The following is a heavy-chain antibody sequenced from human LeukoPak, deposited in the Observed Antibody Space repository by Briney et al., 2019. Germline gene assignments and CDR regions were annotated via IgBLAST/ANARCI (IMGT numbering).Heavy chain of an antibody. CDR3: ARGISLGDRGSDWYTRYFQH. V-gene: IGHV4-59*12. J-gene: IGHJ1*01. Sequence: SSETLSLTCTVSGGSISSYYWSWIRQPPGKGLEWIGSIYYSGSTYYNPSLKSRVTISVDTSKNQFSLKLSSVTAADTAVYYCARGISLGDRGSDWYTRYFQHWGQGTLVTVSS. CDR2: IYYSGST. D-gene: IGHD6-19*01. CDR1: GGSISSYY.